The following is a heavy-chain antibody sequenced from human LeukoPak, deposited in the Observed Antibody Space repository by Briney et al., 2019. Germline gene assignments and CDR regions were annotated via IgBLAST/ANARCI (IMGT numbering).Heavy chain of an antibody. CDR1: GFTFSNYG. V-gene: IGHV3-30*18. J-gene: IGHJ4*02. CDR3: AKPTPLLSAAMAGSEY. D-gene: IGHD2-2*01. Sequence: PGGSLRLSCAASGFTFSNYGMHWVRQAPGKGLEWVAIISYDGSNKNHADSVKGRFSISRDNSKNTLYLQMNGLRAKDTAVYYCAKPTPLLSAAMAGSEYWGQGTLVTVSS. CDR2: ISYDGSNK.